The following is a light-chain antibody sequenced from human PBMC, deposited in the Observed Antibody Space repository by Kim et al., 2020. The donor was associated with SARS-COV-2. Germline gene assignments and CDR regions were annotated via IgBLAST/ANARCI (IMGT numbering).Light chain of an antibody. CDR3: QSYDRSLSVV. CDR1: SSNIGAGYD. V-gene: IGLV1-40*01. J-gene: IGLJ3*02. Sequence: GQGVTISCTGSSSNIGAGYDVPWYQLLPGAAPKLLVYGNTNRPSGVPDQFSGSKSGTLASLAITGLQAEDAADYYCQSYDRSLSVVFGGGTQLTVL. CDR2: GNT.